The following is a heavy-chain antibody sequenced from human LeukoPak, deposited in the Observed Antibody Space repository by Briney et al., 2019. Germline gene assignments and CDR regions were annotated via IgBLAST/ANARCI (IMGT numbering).Heavy chain of an antibody. Sequence: PRASVKVSCKASGYTFGTYGVSWVRQAPGQGLEWMGWISAYNGDTYYAPKFQGRVTLTTDTPTSTAYMEMRSLRSDDTAVYYCARFHADYFYTYGMDVWGQGITVTVSS. CDR3: ARFHADYFYTYGMDV. D-gene: IGHD2/OR15-2a*01. CDR2: ISAYNGDT. J-gene: IGHJ6*02. V-gene: IGHV1-18*01. CDR1: GYTFGTYG.